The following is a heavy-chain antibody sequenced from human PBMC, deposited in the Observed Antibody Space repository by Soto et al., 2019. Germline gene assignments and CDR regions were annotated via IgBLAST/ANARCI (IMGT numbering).Heavy chain of an antibody. CDR1: GFAFSSCP. CDR2: IGGSGRTT. J-gene: IGHJ4*02. CDR3: AKRMGNGYDFGYLDS. D-gene: IGHD5-12*01. Sequence: WGSLRLSCAASGFAFSSCPLSWVRQAPGTGLEWVAAIGGSGRTTAYADSVKGRFTISRDNSKNTLYLQMNSLRDEDTAVYYCAKRMGNGYDFGYLDSWGKGTLVTVSS. V-gene: IGHV3-23*01.